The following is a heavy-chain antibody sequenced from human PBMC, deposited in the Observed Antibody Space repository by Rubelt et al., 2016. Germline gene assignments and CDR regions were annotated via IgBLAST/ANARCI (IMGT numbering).Heavy chain of an antibody. D-gene: IGHD1-1*01. Sequence: QLQLQESGPGLVKPSETLSLTCTVSGGSISSSSNYWGWIRQPPGKGLEWIGRFYYTGRTFYNTSLDSRVTMSVERSRTRFPLKLSSVTAADTAVYYCASQPGNANNWYWFDHWGQGTLVTVSS. V-gene: IGHV4-39*01. CDR3: ASQPGNANNWYWFDH. J-gene: IGHJ5*02. CDR1: GGSISSSSNY. CDR2: FYYTGRT.